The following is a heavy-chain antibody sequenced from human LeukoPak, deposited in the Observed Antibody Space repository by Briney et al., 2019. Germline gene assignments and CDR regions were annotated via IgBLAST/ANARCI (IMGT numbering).Heavy chain of an antibody. CDR3: AKGDYDSTYYFDY. V-gene: IGHV3-23*01. D-gene: IGHD3-22*01. CDR2: ISGSGGST. Sequence: GGSLRLSCAASGFTFSSYAMSWVRQAPGKGLEWVSAISGSGGSTYYADSVKGRFTISRDNSKNTLYLQMNSLRAEDTAVSYCAKGDYDSTYYFDYWGQGTLVTVSS. CDR1: GFTFSSYA. J-gene: IGHJ4*02.